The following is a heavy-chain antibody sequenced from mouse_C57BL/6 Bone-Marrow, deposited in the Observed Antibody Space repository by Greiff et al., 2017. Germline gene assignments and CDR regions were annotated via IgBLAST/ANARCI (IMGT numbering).Heavy chain of an antibody. J-gene: IGHJ2*01. CDR1: GYAFTNYL. Sequence: VQLQQSGAELVRPGTSVKVSCKASGYAFTNYLIEWVKQRPGQGLEWIGVINTGSGGTNYNEKFKGKATLTADKSSSTAYMQLSSLTSEDSAVYFCARSGLWFDDWGQGTTLTVSS. CDR2: INTGSGGT. V-gene: IGHV1-54*01. D-gene: IGHD1-1*02. CDR3: ARSGLWFDD.